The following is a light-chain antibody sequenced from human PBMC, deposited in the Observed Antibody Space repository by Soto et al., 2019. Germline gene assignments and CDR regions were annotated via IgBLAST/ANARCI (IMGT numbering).Light chain of an antibody. V-gene: IGKV3-15*01. CDR2: GAS. CDR1: QSVSSN. J-gene: IGKJ1*01. CDR3: QQYNNWPRG. Sequence: IGMTQSPATLSVTPGERAPLSCRASQSVSSNLAWYQQKPGQAPRLLIYGASTRATGIPARFSGSGSGTEFTLTISSLQSEDFAVYYCQQYNNWPRGFGQGTKVDIK.